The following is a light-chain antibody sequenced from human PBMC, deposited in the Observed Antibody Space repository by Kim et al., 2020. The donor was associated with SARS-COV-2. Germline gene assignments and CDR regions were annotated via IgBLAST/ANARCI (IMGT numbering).Light chain of an antibody. CDR3: SSYTSSSAVV. Sequence: QSALTQPASVSGSPGQSITISCTGTSSDVGGYNYVSWYQQHPGKAPKLMIYAVTNRPSGVSNRFSGSKSGNTASLTISGLQAEDEVDYYCSSYTSSSAVVFGGGPQLTVL. CDR1: SSDVGGYNY. CDR2: AVT. J-gene: IGLJ2*01. V-gene: IGLV2-14*03.